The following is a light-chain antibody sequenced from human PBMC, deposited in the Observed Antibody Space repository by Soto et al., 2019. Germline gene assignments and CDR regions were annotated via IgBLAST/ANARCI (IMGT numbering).Light chain of an antibody. CDR2: GAS. V-gene: IGKV3-15*01. CDR3: QQYNNWPRT. CDR1: QSVSSN. J-gene: IGKJ1*01. Sequence: EIVMTQSPATLSVSPGERATLSCRASQSVSSNLAWYQQKPGQAPRLLIYGASTRATGIPARLSGSGYGPAFTLTISSLQSEDFAVYYCQQYNNWPRTFGQGTKVEIK.